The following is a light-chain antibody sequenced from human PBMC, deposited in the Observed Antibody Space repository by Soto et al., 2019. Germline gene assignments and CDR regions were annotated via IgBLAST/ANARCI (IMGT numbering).Light chain of an antibody. V-gene: IGKV3-20*01. J-gene: IGKJ5*01. CDR1: QSVSSSY. CDR2: GAS. Sequence: ESVWTQAHVNLSVSPGERATLSCRASQSVSSSYLAWYQQKPGQAPRLLIYGASSRATGIPDRFSGSVSGTDFTLTISRREPEDFAVYYCQQYGSSPVTFGQGTQLEIK. CDR3: QQYGSSPVT.